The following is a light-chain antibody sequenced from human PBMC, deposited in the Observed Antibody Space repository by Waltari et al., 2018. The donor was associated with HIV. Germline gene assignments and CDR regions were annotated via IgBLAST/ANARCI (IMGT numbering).Light chain of an antibody. Sequence: QSVLTQPPSASGTPGQRATIPCSGSRSNIGRNYVYWYQQLPGTAPKLLIYRNNQRPSGVPDRFSGSKSGTSASLAISGLRSEDEADYYCAAWDDSLSGQVFGGGTKLTVL. CDR3: AAWDDSLSGQV. CDR1: RSNIGRNY. CDR2: RNN. V-gene: IGLV1-47*01. J-gene: IGLJ3*02.